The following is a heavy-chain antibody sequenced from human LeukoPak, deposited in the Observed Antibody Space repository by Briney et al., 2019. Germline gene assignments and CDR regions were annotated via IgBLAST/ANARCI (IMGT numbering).Heavy chain of an antibody. CDR2: ISTNGDRT. D-gene: IGHD6-19*01. V-gene: IGHV3-64*02. CDR3: ARGVAISSSGWYDTFDY. J-gene: IGHJ4*02. CDR1: GFTFSNSA. Sequence: GGSLKLSCAASGFTFSNSAMYWVRQAPGKGLEFVSVISTNGDRTYYADSVKGRFTISRDNSKNTLYLQMGSLRADDMAVYYCARGVAISSSGWYDTFDYWGQGALVTISS.